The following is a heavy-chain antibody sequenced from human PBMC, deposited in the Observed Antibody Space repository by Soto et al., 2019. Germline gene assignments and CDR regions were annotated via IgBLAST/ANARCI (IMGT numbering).Heavy chain of an antibody. CDR1: GGSISSGDYY. J-gene: IGHJ4*02. D-gene: IGHD3-22*01. CDR3: AREAYDSSGYLYYFDY. CDR2: IYYSGST. V-gene: IGHV4-30-4*01. Sequence: SETLSLTCTVSGGSISSGDYYWSWIRQPPGKGLEWIGYIYYSGSTYYNPSLKSRVTISVDTSKNQFSLKLSSVTAADTAVYYCAREAYDSSGYLYYFDYWGQGTLVTVSS.